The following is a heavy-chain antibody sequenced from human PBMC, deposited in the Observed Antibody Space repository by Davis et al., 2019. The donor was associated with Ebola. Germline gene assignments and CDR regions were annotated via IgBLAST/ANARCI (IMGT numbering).Heavy chain of an antibody. D-gene: IGHD6-13*01. Sequence: ASVKVSCKASGYTFTSYYMHWVRQAPGQGLEWMGIINPSGGSTSYAQKFQGRVTMTRDTSTSTVYMELSSLRSEDTAVYYCARGEWSRYSSSWYLGWEWFDPWGQGTLVTVSS. CDR1: GYTFTSYY. CDR2: INPSGGST. CDR3: ARGEWSRYSSSWYLGWEWFDP. J-gene: IGHJ5*02. V-gene: IGHV1-46*01.